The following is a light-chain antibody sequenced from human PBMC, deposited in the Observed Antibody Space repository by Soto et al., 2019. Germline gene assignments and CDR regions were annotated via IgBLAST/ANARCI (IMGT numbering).Light chain of an antibody. Sequence: ETVLTQSPDTLSLSPGEGATLSCRASQSVRSRFVAWYQQKPGQSPRLLIYGASTRATGIPDRLSGSGSGTDFTLSISRLEPEDFAVYYCQQYGDSPSTFGQGTRLEIK. V-gene: IGKV3-20*01. J-gene: IGKJ5*01. CDR2: GAS. CDR1: QSVRSRF. CDR3: QQYGDSPST.